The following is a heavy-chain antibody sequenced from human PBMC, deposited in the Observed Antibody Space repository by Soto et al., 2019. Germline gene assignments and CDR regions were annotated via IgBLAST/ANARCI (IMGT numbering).Heavy chain of an antibody. V-gene: IGHV3-74*01. CDR3: ARVGVDTTVVDGGYYYYPLDV. CDR2: INSDGRST. Sequence: PGGSLRLSCAASGFNFRNYGMHWVRQAPGKGLVWVSRINSDGRSTRYADSVKGRFTISRVNAGNTLFLQMNSLRADATAVYYCARVGVDTTVVDGGYYYYPLDVWGQGTTVTVSS. D-gene: IGHD5-18*01. J-gene: IGHJ6*02. CDR1: GFNFRNYG.